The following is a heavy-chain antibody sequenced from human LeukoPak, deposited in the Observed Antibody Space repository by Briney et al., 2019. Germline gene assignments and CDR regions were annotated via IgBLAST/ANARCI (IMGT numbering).Heavy chain of an antibody. CDR2: INHSGST. J-gene: IGHJ4*02. D-gene: IGHD4-17*01. Sequence: PSETLSLTCAVYGGSFSGYYWSWIRQPPGKGLEWIGEINHSGSTNYNPSLKSRVTISVDTSKNQFSLKLGSVTAADTAVYYCARGYYGDSPGYWGQGTLVTVSS. CDR3: ARGYYGDSPGY. V-gene: IGHV4-34*01. CDR1: GGSFSGYY.